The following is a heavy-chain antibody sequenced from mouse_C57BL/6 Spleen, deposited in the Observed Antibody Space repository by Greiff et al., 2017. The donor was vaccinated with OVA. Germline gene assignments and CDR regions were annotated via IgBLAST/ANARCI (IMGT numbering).Heavy chain of an antibody. Sequence: QVQLQQSGAELMKPGASVKLSCKATGYTFTGYWIEWVKQRPGHGLEWIGEFLPGSGSTNYNAKLKGPASFTADTSSTTAYMKLSSLTNKDSAIYYCARSGTAQATDYWGQGTTLTVSA. CDR3: ARSGTAQATDY. V-gene: IGHV1-9*01. CDR2: FLPGSGST. CDR1: GYTFTGYW. D-gene: IGHD3-2*02. J-gene: IGHJ2*01.